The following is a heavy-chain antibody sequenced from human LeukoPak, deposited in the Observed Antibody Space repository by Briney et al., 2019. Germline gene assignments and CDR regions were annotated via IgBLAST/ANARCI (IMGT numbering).Heavy chain of an antibody. CDR1: GFTFSSYS. Sequence: GGSLRLSCAASGFTFSSYSMNWVRQAPGKGLEWVSYISSSSSTIYYADSVKGRFTISRDNAKNSLYLQMNSLRAEDTAVYYCARFGGRGFSSWFPFDYWGQGTLVTVSS. CDR3: ARFGGRGFSSWFPFDY. V-gene: IGHV3-48*01. CDR2: ISSSSSTI. J-gene: IGHJ4*02. D-gene: IGHD6-13*01.